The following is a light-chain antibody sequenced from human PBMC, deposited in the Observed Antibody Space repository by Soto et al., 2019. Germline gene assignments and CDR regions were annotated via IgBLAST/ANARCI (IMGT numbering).Light chain of an antibody. V-gene: IGKV1-5*01. CDR1: QSISSW. J-gene: IGKJ1*01. CDR3: QQYNSYSPS. Sequence: DIQMTQSPSSLSASVGDRVTITCRASQSISSWLAWYQKKKGKAPKLLIYDASSLESGVPSRLRGSGSGTELTLTISSLKNDDFATYYCQQYNSYSPSFGQGTQVDI. CDR2: DAS.